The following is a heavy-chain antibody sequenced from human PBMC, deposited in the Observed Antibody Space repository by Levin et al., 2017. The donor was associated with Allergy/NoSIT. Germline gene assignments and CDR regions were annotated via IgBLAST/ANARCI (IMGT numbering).Heavy chain of an antibody. V-gene: IGHV4-34*01. CDR2: INHSRST. D-gene: IGHD3-10*01. CDR3: ARVVRGGGLWNY. CDR1: GGSFSDYY. J-gene: IGHJ4*02. Sequence: PSETLSLTCAVYGGSFSDYYWSWIRQPPGKGLEWIGDINHSRSTNYNPSLKSRVTISVDTSKNQFSLKLSSVTAADAAVYYCARVVRGGGLWNYWGQGTLVTVSS.